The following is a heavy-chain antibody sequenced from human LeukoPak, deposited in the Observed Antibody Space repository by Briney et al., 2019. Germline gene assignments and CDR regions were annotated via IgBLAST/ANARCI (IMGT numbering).Heavy chain of an antibody. Sequence: PGGSLRLSCAASGFTFSSYAMSWVRQAPGKGREWFSAISGSGGSTYYADSVKGRFTISRDNSKNTLYLQMNSLRAEDTAVYYCAKDRHIVVVTATVFDYWGQGTLVTVSS. V-gene: IGHV3-23*01. CDR3: AKDRHIVVVTATVFDY. D-gene: IGHD2-21*02. CDR1: GFTFSSYA. CDR2: ISGSGGST. J-gene: IGHJ4*02.